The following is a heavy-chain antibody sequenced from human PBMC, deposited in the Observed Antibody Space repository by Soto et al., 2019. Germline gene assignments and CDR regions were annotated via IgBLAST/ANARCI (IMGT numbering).Heavy chain of an antibody. Sequence: PXESLKIYRKGSIYSFTSYLLTWVRQMPGKGLEWMGCIYPSDSYTSYSPSFQGHVTISADKSISTAYLQWSSLKASDTAMYYCARNSGPYSSSSPVGDWGQGTLVTVSS. CDR1: IYSFTSYL. J-gene: IGHJ4*02. D-gene: IGHD6-6*01. V-gene: IGHV5-10-1*01. CDR3: ARNSGPYSSSSPVGD. CDR2: IYPSDSYT.